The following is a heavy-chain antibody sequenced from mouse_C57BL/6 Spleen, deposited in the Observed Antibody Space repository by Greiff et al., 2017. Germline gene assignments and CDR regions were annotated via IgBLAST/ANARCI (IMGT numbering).Heavy chain of an antibody. J-gene: IGHJ4*01. CDR3: ARRRGDYYAMDY. V-gene: IGHV1-80*01. CDR2: IYPGAGDT. Sequence: QVQLQQSGAELVKPGASVKISCKASGYAFSSYWMNWVKQRPGKGLEWIGQIYPGAGDTNYNGKFKGKATLTADKSSSTAYMQLSSLTSEDSAVYFCARRRGDYYAMDYWGQGTSVTVSS. CDR1: GYAFSSYW.